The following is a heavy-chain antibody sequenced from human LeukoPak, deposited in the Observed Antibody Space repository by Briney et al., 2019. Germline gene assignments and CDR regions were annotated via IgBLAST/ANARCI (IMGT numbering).Heavy chain of an antibody. D-gene: IGHD1-26*01. V-gene: IGHV3-53*01. CDR1: GFTVSSNY. J-gene: IGHJ6*02. Sequence: GGSLRPSCAASGFTVSSNYMSWVRQAPGKGLEWVSVIYSGGSTYYADSVKGRFTISRDNSKNTLYLQMNSLRAEDTAVYYCARDREYYYGMDVWGQGTTVTVSS. CDR3: ARDREYYYGMDV. CDR2: IYSGGST.